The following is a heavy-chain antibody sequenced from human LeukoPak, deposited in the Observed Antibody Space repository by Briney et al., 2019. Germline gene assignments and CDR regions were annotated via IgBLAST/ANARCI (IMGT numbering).Heavy chain of an antibody. CDR3: ARRGVDDSCGLDY. J-gene: IGHJ4*02. V-gene: IGHV3-20*04. CDR2: NKQSWVGE. Sequence: GGSLRLSCAASGFTFDDYGMTWLPHAPGKGPEWVAGNKQSWVGEGYGDSVRGRFFNPQSKGNSTLYLQMDSLRAEDTGLYYCARRGVDDSCGLDYWGRG. CDR1: GFTFDDYG. D-gene: IGHD3-22*01.